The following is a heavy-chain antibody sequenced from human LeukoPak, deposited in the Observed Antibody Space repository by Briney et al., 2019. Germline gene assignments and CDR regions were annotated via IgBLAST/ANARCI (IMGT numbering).Heavy chain of an antibody. CDR2: IYSGGST. Sequence: GGSLRLSCAASGFTFNSYAMSWGRQAPGKGLEWVSLIYSGGSTYYADSVKGRFTISRDNSKNTLYLQMNSLRAEDTAVYYCARAEYDSSLGFDHWGQGTLVTVSS. V-gene: IGHV3-53*01. CDR1: GFTFNSYA. D-gene: IGHD3-22*01. CDR3: ARAEYDSSLGFDH. J-gene: IGHJ4*02.